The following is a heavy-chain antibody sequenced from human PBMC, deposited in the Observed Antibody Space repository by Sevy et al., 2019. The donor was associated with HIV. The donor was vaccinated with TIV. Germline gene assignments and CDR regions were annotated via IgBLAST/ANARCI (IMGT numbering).Heavy chain of an antibody. D-gene: IGHD4-17*01. CDR3: ARHTVTTIRGAFDF. CDR2: ISSTPGYI. Sequence: GGSLRLSCAASGFSFRSYAMNWVRLAPGKGLEWVSSISSTPGYIYYADSVKGRFTISRDNAKNSLYLQMNSLRAEDTAVYYCARHTVTTIRGAFDFWGQGTMVTVSS. J-gene: IGHJ3*01. CDR1: GFSFRSYA. V-gene: IGHV3-21*01.